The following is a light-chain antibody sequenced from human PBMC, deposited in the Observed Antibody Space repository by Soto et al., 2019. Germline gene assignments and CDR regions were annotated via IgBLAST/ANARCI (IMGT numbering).Light chain of an antibody. CDR1: QDISVY. V-gene: IGKV1-27*01. J-gene: IGKJ5*01. CDR3: KKFNTAPLT. CDR2: SAS. Sequence: DIQMTQSPSSLSASVGDRVTITCRASQDISVYLAWYQQKPGKVPKLLIYSASTLQSGVPSRFSSSGTGPDFTITISSLQPEDVATYYCKKFNTAPLTFGQGTRLQIK.